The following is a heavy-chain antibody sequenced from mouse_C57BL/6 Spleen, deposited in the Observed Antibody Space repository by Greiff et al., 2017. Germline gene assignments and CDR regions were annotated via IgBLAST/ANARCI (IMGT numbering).Heavy chain of an antibody. CDR2: IDPSDSYT. CDR1: GYTFTSYW. V-gene: IGHV1-50*01. Sequence: VQLQQPGAELVKPGASVKLSCKASGYTFTSYWMQWVKQRPGQGLEWIGEIDPSDSYTNYNQKFKGKATWTVDTSSSPASRQLSILTSEDSAVYYCARGVWDDGYWGQGTTLTVSS. J-gene: IGHJ2*01. D-gene: IGHD4-1*01. CDR3: ARGVWDDGY.